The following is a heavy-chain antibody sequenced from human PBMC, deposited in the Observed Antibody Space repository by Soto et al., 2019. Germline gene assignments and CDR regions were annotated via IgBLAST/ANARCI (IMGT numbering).Heavy chain of an antibody. V-gene: IGHV3-23*01. D-gene: IGHD4-17*01. CDR1: GFTFNNYA. CDR2: TTGSGGNK. J-gene: IGHJ1*01. CDR3: AKDGDFGENGPAEYFEH. Sequence: EVNLLESGGGLVQPGGSLRISCVGSGFTFNNYAMTWVHQPPGKGLEWVSGTTGSGGNKHYADSVRGRFTISRDNSKKTLYLEMKSLRVDDTAVYYCAKDGDFGENGPAEYFEHWGQGTLVVVSS.